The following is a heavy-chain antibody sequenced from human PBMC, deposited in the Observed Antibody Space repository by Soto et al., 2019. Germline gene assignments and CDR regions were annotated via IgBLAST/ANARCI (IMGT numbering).Heavy chain of an antibody. CDR1: GDSISSYY. CDR3: ALRSMAVVPEY. CDR2: LYYGRSA. J-gene: IGHJ4*02. Sequence: QVQLQESGPGLVKPSETLSLTCAVSGDSISSYYCMWIRQPPGKGLESIGYLYYGRSANYNPSLKSRVTLSVDTSTNQCPMTLSSMTAADTAVYYCALRSMAVVPEYWGQGTLVTVSS. V-gene: IGHV4-59*01. D-gene: IGHD3-22*01.